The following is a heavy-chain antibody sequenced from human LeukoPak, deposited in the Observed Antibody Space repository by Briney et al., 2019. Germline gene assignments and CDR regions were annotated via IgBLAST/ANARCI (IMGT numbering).Heavy chain of an antibody. J-gene: IGHJ4*02. Sequence: GGSLRLSCAASGFTFNNYGMHCVRQAPGKGLEWVAFVYYDGNTKYYAASVKGRFTISRDNSRNSLYVQMNSLRTEDTAVYYCVKDQAQVYGYFDSWGLGTLVTVSS. CDR1: GFTFNNYG. CDR2: VYYDGNTK. D-gene: IGHD6-6*01. CDR3: VKDQAQVYGYFDS. V-gene: IGHV3-30*02.